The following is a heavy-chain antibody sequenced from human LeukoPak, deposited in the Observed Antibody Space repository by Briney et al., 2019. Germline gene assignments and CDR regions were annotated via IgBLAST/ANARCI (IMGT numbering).Heavy chain of an antibody. CDR2: IDWDDDK. CDR1: GFSLTTRGMC. J-gene: IGHJ4*02. V-gene: IGHV2-70*17. CDR3: ARYSSGWKSFDY. Sequence: ESGPALVNPTQTLTLTCTFSGFSLTTRGMCVVWIRQPPGKALEWLARIDWDDDKFYSTSLMTRLNISKDTSKNQVVLTMTNMDPVDTATYYCARYSSGWKSFDYWGQETRVIVSS. D-gene: IGHD6-19*01.